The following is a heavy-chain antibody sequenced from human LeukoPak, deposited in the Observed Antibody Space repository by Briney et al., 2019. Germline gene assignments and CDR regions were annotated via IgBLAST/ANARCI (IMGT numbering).Heavy chain of an antibody. CDR1: GDSVSSNSAA. J-gene: IGHJ6*02. CDR2: TYYRSKWYN. V-gene: IGHV6-1*01. Sequence: SQTLSLTCAISGDSVSSNSAAWNWIRQSPSRGLEWLGSTYYRSKWYNDYAVSVKSRITINPDTSKNQFFLQLNSVTPEDTAVYYCARDGGRKWLVTTHYYYYYGMDVWGQGTTVTVSS. CDR3: ARDGGRKWLVTTHYYYYYGMDV. D-gene: IGHD6-19*01.